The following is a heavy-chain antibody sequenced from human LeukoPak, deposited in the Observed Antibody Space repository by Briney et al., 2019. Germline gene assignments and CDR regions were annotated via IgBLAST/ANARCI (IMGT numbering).Heavy chain of an antibody. CDR1: GLTFSSSR. CDR3: ARDPNGYYFDY. CDR2: INPDGNKK. V-gene: IGHV3-7*01. D-gene: IGHD4/OR15-4a*01. J-gene: IGHJ4*02. Sequence: HTGGSLRLSCAVSGLTFSSSRMDWVRQAPGKGLEWVASINPDGNKKYSADSVKGRFTISRDNAENSLYLQMNSLRAEDTAVYYCARDPNGYYFDYWGQGTLVTVSS.